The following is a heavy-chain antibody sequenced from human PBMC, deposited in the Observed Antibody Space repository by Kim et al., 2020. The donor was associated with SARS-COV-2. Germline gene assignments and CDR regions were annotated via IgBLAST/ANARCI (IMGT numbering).Heavy chain of an antibody. CDR2: FDPEDGET. CDR1: GYTLTELS. Sequence: ASVKVSCKVSGYTLTELSMHLVRQAPGKGLEWMGGFDPEDGETIYAQKFQGRVTMTEDTSTDTAYMELSSLRSEDTAVYYCATLSSSSWYGYYYGMDVWGQGTTVTVSS. D-gene: IGHD6-13*01. CDR3: ATLSSSSWYGYYYGMDV. V-gene: IGHV1-24*01. J-gene: IGHJ6*02.